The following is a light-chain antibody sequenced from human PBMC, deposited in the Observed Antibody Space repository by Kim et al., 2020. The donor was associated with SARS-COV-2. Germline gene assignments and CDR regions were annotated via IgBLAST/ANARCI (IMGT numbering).Light chain of an antibody. J-gene: IGKJ1*01. CDR1: QSLLHSNGYNY. CDR2: LGS. Sequence: ASISCRSSQSLLHSNGYNYLDWYLQKPGQSPQLLIYLGSNRASGVPDRFRGSGSGTDFTLKISRVGAEDVGVYYCMQALQTQWTFGQGTKVDIK. V-gene: IGKV2-28*01. CDR3: MQALQTQWT.